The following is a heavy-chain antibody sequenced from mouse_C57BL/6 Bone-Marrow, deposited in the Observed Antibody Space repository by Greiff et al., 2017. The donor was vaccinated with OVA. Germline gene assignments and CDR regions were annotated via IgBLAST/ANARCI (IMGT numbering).Heavy chain of an antibody. D-gene: IGHD2-1*01. CDR1: GYTFTDYN. J-gene: IGHJ4*01. CDR3: ARRGLWYPYAMDY. Sequence: EVKLVESGPELVKPGASVKIPCKASGYTFTDYNMDWVKQSHGKSLEWIGDINPNNGGTIYNQKFKGKATLTVDKSSSTAYMELRSLTSEDTAVYYCARRGLWYPYAMDYWGQGTSVTVSS. CDR2: INPNNGGT. V-gene: IGHV1-18*01.